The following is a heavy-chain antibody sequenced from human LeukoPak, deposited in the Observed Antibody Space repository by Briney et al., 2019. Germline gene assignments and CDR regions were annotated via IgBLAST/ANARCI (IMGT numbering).Heavy chain of an antibody. Sequence: GGSLRLSCAASGFTFSSYAMHWVRQAPGKGLEWVAVISYDGSNKYYADSVKGRFTISRDNSKNTLYLQMNSLRAEDTAVYYCAKEDHDYWGQGTLVTVSS. CDR2: ISYDGSNK. J-gene: IGHJ4*02. CDR3: AKEDHDY. V-gene: IGHV3-30*04. CDR1: GFTFSSYA.